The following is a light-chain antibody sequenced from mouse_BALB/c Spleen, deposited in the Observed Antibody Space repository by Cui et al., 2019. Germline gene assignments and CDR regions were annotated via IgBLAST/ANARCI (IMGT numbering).Light chain of an antibody. Sequence: DAVMTQTPLSLPGSLGDQASISCRSSQSLENSNGNTYLNWYLQKPGQSPQLLIYRVSNRFSGVLDRFSGSGSGTDFTLKISRVEAEDLGVYFCLQVTHVPWTFGGGTKLEIK. V-gene: IGKV1-122*01. CDR3: LQVTHVPWT. CDR1: QSLENSNGNTY. CDR2: RVS. J-gene: IGKJ1*01.